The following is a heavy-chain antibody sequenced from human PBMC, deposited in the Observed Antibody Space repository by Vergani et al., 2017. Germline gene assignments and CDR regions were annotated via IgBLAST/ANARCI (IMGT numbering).Heavy chain of an antibody. Sequence: EVQLLESGGGLVQPGGSLRLSCEASGITFWKFGMHWVRQGPGKGLEWVSGISWNSVAVDYADSVRGRFTISRDNAKNSLFLEMNSLRFEDTAVYFCTKGSVYYHDSAGHGYDPYTGFDLWGQGTLVTVSS. J-gene: IGHJ3*01. V-gene: IGHV3-9*01. CDR1: GITFWKFG. D-gene: IGHD5-12*01. CDR2: ISWNSVAV. CDR3: TKGSVYYHDSAGHGYDPYTGFDL.